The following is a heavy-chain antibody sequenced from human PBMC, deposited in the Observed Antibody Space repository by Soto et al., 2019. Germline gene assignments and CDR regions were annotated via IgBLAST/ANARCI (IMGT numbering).Heavy chain of an antibody. CDR3: SRQVNGLWKPGDS. J-gene: IGHJ4*02. D-gene: IGHD2-21*01. V-gene: IGHV4-39*01. CDR2: IYFTGST. CDR1: GGSISRTTSY. Sequence: QLQLQASGPGLVKPSETLSLTCTVSGGSISRTTSYWGSIRQPPGKVLEWIGTIYFTGSTYYNPSLESLVNLSVDTSKTQFALRLTSLTAADTGVYFCSRQVNGLWKPGDSWGQGTMVTVAS.